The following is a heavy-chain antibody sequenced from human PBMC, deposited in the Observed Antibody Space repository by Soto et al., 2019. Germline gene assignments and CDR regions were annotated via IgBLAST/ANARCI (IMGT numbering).Heavy chain of an antibody. J-gene: IGHJ1*01. CDR2: IIPLLGIT. Sequence: QAQLMQSGAEVKKPGSSVKVSCKASGGTCSGYALNWGRQAPVQRLEWMGGIIPLLGITDYGQKFQGRITIAADQSTGTAYMYLRGLRSDATAVYYCARDPRSITGTTSSEDVQHWGQGTLVSASS. V-gene: IGHV1-69*17. CDR1: GGTCSGYA. D-gene: IGHD1-20*01. CDR3: ARDPRSITGTTSSEDVQH.